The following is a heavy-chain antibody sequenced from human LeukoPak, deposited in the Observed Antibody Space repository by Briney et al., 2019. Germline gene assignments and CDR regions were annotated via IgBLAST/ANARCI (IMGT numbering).Heavy chain of an antibody. CDR1: GGTFSSYA. Sequence: EASVKVSCKASGGTFSSYAISWVRQAPGQGLEWMGGIIPIFGTANYAQKFQGRVTITTDESTSTAYMELSSLRSEDTAVYYCASNAGRFLEWLLDYWGQGTLVTVSS. J-gene: IGHJ4*02. V-gene: IGHV1-69*05. CDR2: IIPIFGTA. D-gene: IGHD3-3*01. CDR3: ASNAGRFLEWLLDY.